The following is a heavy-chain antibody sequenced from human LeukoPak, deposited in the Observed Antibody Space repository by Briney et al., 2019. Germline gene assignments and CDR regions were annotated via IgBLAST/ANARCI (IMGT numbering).Heavy chain of an antibody. CDR1: GFTFSSYS. Sequence: GGSLRLSCAASGFTFSSYSMNWVRQAPGKGLEWVSYISSSSSTIYYADSVKGRFTISRDNAKNSLYLQMNSLRAEDTAVYYCARDVAARRYCSGGSCYGGYDYWGQGTRVTVSS. J-gene: IGHJ4*02. CDR3: ARDVAARRYCSGGSCYGGYDY. CDR2: ISSSSSTI. V-gene: IGHV3-48*04. D-gene: IGHD2-15*01.